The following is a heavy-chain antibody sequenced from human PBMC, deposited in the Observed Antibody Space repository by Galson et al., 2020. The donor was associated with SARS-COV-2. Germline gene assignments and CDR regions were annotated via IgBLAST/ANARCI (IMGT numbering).Heavy chain of an antibody. Sequence: GESLKISCKGSGYSFTTYWIGWVRQMPGKGLEWMGIIYPGDSDTRYSPSFQGHVTISADKSISTAYLQWSSLKASDTAVYYCARPRDGYSNGAFYIWGQGTMGHVSS. CDR1: GYSFTTYW. J-gene: IGHJ3*02. D-gene: IGHD2-15*01. CDR2: IYPGDSDT. V-gene: IGHV5-51*01. CDR3: ARPRDGYSNGAFYI.